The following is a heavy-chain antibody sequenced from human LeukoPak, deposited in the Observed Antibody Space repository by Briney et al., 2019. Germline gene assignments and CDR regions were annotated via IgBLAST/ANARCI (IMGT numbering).Heavy chain of an antibody. CDR3: AKDGGLWVSAHWGDS. J-gene: IGHJ4*02. Sequence: GGSLRLSCAASGFTFSSYTMSWVRQAPGKGLEWVSTVTTSDGNTYYADSVKGRFTVSRDNSKNTLYLQMNSLRAEDTAVYYCAKDGGLWVSAHWGDSWGRGTLVTVSS. D-gene: IGHD7-27*01. CDR1: GFTFSSYT. CDR2: VTTSDGNT. V-gene: IGHV3-23*01.